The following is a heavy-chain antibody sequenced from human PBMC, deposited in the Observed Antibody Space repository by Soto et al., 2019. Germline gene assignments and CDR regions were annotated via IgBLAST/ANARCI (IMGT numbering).Heavy chain of an antibody. V-gene: IGHV1-2*02. Sequence: GASVKVFCKASGYTFSAYYVHWARRAPGRGFQWLGWINPSNEITTFSEFFQGRITMTRDTSTKTVHMELNRLTSDDTAVYYCMRGGWGDSPIDYWGQGTQVTVSS. J-gene: IGHJ4*02. CDR3: MRGGWGDSPIDY. D-gene: IGHD1-26*01. CDR2: INPSNEIT. CDR1: GYTFSAYY.